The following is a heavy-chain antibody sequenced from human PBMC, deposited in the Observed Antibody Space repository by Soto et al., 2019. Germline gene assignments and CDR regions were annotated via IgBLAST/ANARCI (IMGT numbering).Heavy chain of an antibody. D-gene: IGHD6-6*01. CDR3: ARDEAARPWWFDH. V-gene: IGHV4-59*01. CDR1: GCSISSYY. CDR2: IYYSGST. Sequence: SETLSLTCXVSGCSISSYYLRWIRQPPGKGLEWIGYIYYSGSTNYNPSLKSRVTISVDTSKNQFSLKLSSVTAADTALYYCARDEAARPWWFDHWGQGTLVTVSS. J-gene: IGHJ5*02.